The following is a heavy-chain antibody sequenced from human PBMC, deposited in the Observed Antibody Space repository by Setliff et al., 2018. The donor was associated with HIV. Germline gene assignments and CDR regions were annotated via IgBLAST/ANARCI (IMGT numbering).Heavy chain of an antibody. D-gene: IGHD2-15*01. CDR2: VYASTGHT. CDR1: GDKFDSFD. Sequence: ASVKVSCKTSGDKFDSFDINWVRQASGQGLEWVGWVYASTGHTAYARKFEGRVTMTWDPSTGIGYMELNSLRADDTAVYYCARGIDILVKMGIYYHYMDVWGKGTTVTVSS. V-gene: IGHV1-8*01. CDR3: ARGIDILVKMGIYYHYMDV. J-gene: IGHJ6*03.